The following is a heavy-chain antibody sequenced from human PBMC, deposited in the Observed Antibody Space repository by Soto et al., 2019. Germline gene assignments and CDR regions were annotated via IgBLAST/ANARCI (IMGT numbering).Heavy chain of an antibody. Sequence: GGSLRLSCAASGFTFSDYYMSWIRQAPGKGLEGGSYISSSGSTIYYADSVKGRFTISRDNAKNSLYLQMNSLRAEDTAVYYCASVAGDSSSPLTSGYYYYYGMDVWGQGTTVTVSS. V-gene: IGHV3-11*01. J-gene: IGHJ6*02. CDR1: GFTFSDYY. CDR2: ISSSGSTI. D-gene: IGHD6-6*01. CDR3: ASVAGDSSSPLTSGYYYYYGMDV.